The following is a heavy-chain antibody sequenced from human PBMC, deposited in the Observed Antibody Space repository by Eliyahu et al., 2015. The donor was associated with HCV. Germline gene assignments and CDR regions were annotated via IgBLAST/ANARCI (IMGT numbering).Heavy chain of an antibody. D-gene: IGHD2-2*02. CDR2: ISYDGSNK. V-gene: IGHV3-30-3*01. Sequence: QVQLVESGGGVVQPGRSLRLSCAASGFXFSSYAMHWVRQAPGKGLEWVAVISYDGSNKYYADSVKGRFTISRDNSKNTLYLQMNSLRAEDTAVYYCAREPYPLKYYGMDVWGQGTTVTVSS. CDR1: GFXFSSYA. J-gene: IGHJ6*02. CDR3: AREPYPLKYYGMDV.